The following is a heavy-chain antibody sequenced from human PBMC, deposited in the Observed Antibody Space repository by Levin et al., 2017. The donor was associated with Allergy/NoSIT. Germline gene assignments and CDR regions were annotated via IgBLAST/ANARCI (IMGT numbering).Heavy chain of an antibody. CDR3: AKDSSNSWFDY. CDR2: ITDTGAAT. Sequence: PGGSLRLSCAASRSTFSTYGMSWVRQAPGKGPDWVATITDTGAATYYPDSVRGRFTISRDNSKNTRYLQMNSLRVEDTALYYCAKDSSNSWFDYWGRGTLVTVSS. D-gene: IGHD4-11*01. CDR1: RSTFSTYG. J-gene: IGHJ4*02. V-gene: IGHV3-23*01.